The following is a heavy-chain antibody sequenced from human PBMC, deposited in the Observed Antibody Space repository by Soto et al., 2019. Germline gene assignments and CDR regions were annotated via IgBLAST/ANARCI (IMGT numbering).Heavy chain of an antibody. V-gene: IGHV3-23*01. CDR2: ITTSGGNT. CDR3: AGRYCTNGVCYINYYYYIDV. J-gene: IGHJ6*03. Sequence: EVQLLESGGGLVQPGGSLRLSCAASGFTFSTYAMSWVRQAPGKGLEWVSTITTSGGNTYYADSVQGRFTISRDNSKNTLYLQMNSLRAEDTAVYYCAGRYCTNGVCYINYYYYIDVWGKGTTVTVSS. CDR1: GFTFSTYA. D-gene: IGHD2-8*01.